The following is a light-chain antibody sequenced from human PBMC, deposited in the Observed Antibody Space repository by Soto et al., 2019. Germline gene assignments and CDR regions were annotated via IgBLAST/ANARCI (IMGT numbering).Light chain of an antibody. V-gene: IGLV2-23*02. J-gene: IGLJ2*01. CDR1: SSDVGSYNL. CDR3: CSYAGSSTFVV. CDR2: EVS. Sequence: QSALTQPASVSGSPGQSITISCTGTSSDVGSYNLVSRYQQHPGKAPKLMIYEVSKRPSGVSNRFSGSKSGNTASLTISGLQAEDEADYYCCSYAGSSTFVVFGGGT.